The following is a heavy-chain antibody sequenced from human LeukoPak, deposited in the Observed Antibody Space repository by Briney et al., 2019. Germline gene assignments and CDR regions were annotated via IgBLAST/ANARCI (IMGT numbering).Heavy chain of an antibody. J-gene: IGHJ6*02. D-gene: IGHD2-15*01. Sequence: GGSLRLSCAASGFTFSSYWMSWVRQAPGKGLEWVANIKQDGSEKYYVGSVKGRFTISRDNAKNSLYLQMNSLRAEDTAVYYCAKDLSYCSGGTCYTSRYYGMDVWGQGTTVTVSS. CDR1: GFTFSSYW. V-gene: IGHV3-7*03. CDR2: IKQDGSEK. CDR3: AKDLSYCSGGTCYTSRYYGMDV.